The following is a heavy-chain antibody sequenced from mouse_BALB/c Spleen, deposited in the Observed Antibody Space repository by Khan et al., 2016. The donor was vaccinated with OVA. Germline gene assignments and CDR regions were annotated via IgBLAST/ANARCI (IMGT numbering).Heavy chain of an antibody. CDR2: IYPSDSYT. Sequence: QVQLQQSGTELVRPGASVKLSCKASGYTFTNYWINWVKQRPGQGLEWIGNIYPSDSYTNYNQKFKDKATLTVDKSSRPAYMQRSSPNSEDSAVYYCTREGFDGSSFAYWGQGTLVTVSA. CDR3: TREGFDGSSFAY. J-gene: IGHJ3*01. V-gene: IGHV1-69*02. D-gene: IGHD2-3*01. CDR1: GYTFTNYW.